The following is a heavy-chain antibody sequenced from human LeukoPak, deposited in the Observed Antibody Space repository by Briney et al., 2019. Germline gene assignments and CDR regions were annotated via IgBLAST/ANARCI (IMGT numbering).Heavy chain of an antibody. D-gene: IGHD2-2*01. CDR2: INDSGST. Sequence: NPSETLSLICAVSRGAFSNYFWTWIRQPPGKGLEWIAEINDSGSTNSNSSLRSRVAISLDTSKNQFSLRLTSVTAADTAVYYCARGQYCSTTTCYSARRYFALCGKRTLVTVSS. CDR3: ARGQYCSTTTCYSARRYFAL. CDR1: RGAFSNYF. J-gene: IGHJ4*02. V-gene: IGHV4-34*01.